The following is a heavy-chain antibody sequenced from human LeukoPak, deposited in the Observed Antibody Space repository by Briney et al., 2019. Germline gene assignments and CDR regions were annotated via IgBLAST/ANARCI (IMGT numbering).Heavy chain of an antibody. Sequence: PSETLSLTCTVSGYSISSGYYWGWIRQPPGKGLEWIGSIYHSGSTYYNPSLKSRVTISVDTSKNQFSLKLSSVTAADTAVYYCARSVSVLLWFGDLSDYYFDYWGQGTLVTVSS. CDR2: IYHSGST. CDR1: GYSISSGYY. D-gene: IGHD3-10*01. CDR3: ARSVSVLLWFGDLSDYYFDY. J-gene: IGHJ4*02. V-gene: IGHV4-38-2*02.